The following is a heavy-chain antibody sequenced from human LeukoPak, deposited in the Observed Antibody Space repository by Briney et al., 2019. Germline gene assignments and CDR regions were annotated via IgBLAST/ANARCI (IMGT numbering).Heavy chain of an antibody. Sequence: SETLSLTCTVSGGSISSYYWSWIRQPPGKGLEWIGYIYYSGSTNHNPSLKSRVTISVDTSKNQFSLKLSSVTAADTAVYYCARDHDYGGNSNWFDPWGQGTLVTVSS. CDR2: IYYSGST. V-gene: IGHV4-59*01. CDR1: GGSISSYY. D-gene: IGHD4-23*01. CDR3: ARDHDYGGNSNWFDP. J-gene: IGHJ5*02.